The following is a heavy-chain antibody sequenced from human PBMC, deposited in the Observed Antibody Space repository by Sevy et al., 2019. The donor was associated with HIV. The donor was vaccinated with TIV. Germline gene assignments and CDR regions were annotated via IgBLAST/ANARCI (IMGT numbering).Heavy chain of an antibody. V-gene: IGHV4-38-2*01. CDR1: GYSISSGYY. CDR2: IYHSGST. CDR3: ARLRTIFGVVFDYYYMDV. D-gene: IGHD3-3*01. J-gene: IGHJ6*03. Sequence: SENLSLTCAVSGYSISSGYYWGWIRQPPGKGLEWIGSIYHSGSTYYNPSLKSRVTISVDTSKNQFSLKLSSVTAADTAVYYCARLRTIFGVVFDYYYMDVWGKGTTVIVSS.